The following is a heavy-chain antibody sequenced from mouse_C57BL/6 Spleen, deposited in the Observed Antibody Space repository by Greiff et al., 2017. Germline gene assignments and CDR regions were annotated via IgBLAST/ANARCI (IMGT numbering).Heavy chain of an antibody. CDR1: GFTFSSYA. CDR2: ISDGGSYT. J-gene: IGHJ3*01. V-gene: IGHV5-4*01. CDR3: ARGGDWFAY. Sequence: DVQLVESGGGLVKPGGSLKLSCAASGFTFSSYAMSWVRQTPEKRLEWVATISDGGSYTYYPDNVKGRFTISRDNAKNNLYLQMSHLKSEDTAMYYCARGGDWFAYWGQGTLVTVSA.